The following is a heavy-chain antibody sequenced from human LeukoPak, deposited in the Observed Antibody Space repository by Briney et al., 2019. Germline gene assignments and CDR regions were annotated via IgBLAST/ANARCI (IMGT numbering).Heavy chain of an antibody. CDR2: IIPIFGTA. V-gene: IGHV1-69*13. Sequence: ASVKVSCKASGGTFSSYAISWVRQAPGQGLEWMGGIIPIFGTANYAQKFQGRVTITADESTSTAYMELSSLGSEDTAVYYCARAPLTIFGAIYYYYGMDVWGQGTTVTVSS. D-gene: IGHD3-3*01. CDR1: GGTFSSYA. CDR3: ARAPLTIFGAIYYYYGMDV. J-gene: IGHJ6*02.